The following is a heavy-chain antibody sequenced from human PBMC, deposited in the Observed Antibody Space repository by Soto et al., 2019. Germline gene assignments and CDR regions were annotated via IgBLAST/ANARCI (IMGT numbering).Heavy chain of an antibody. D-gene: IGHD6-19*01. Sequence: GGSLRLSCAASEFTFSSYAMSWVRQAPGKGLEWVSAISGSGGSTYYADSVKGRFTISRDNSKNTLYLQMNSLRAEDTAVYSCANDRVAGHLFDYWGQGTLVTVSS. CDR1: EFTFSSYA. J-gene: IGHJ4*02. CDR3: ANDRVAGHLFDY. CDR2: ISGSGGST. V-gene: IGHV3-23*01.